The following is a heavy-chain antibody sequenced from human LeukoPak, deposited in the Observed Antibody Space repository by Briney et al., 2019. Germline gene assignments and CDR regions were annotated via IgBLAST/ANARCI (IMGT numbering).Heavy chain of an antibody. CDR1: GFTFSSYW. Sequence: GGSLRLSCAASGFTFSSYWMSWVRQAPGKGLEWVANIKQDGSEKYYVDSVKGRFIISRDNAKNSLYLQMNSLRAEDTAVYYCARSGDILTGYNSGAFDIWGQGTMVTVSS. J-gene: IGHJ3*02. V-gene: IGHV3-7*01. CDR2: IKQDGSEK. CDR3: ARSGDILTGYNSGAFDI. D-gene: IGHD3-9*01.